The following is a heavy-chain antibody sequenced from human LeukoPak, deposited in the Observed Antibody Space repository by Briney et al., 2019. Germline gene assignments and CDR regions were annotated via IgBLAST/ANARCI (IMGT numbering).Heavy chain of an antibody. V-gene: IGHV4-59*01. CDR3: ARERGYDSSGYYYDY. Sequence: SETLSLTCTVSGGSISSYYWSWIRQPPGKGLEWIGYIYYSGSTNYNPSLKSRVTISVDTSKNQFSLKLSSVTAADTAVYYCARERGYDSSGYYYDYWGQGALVTVSS. CDR1: GGSISSYY. CDR2: IYYSGST. J-gene: IGHJ4*02. D-gene: IGHD3-22*01.